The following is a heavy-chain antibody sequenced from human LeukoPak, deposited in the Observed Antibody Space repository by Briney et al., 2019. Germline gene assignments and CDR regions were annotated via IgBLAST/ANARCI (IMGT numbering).Heavy chain of an antibody. Sequence: ASVKVSCKASGGTFSSYAISWVRQAPGQGLEWMGRIIPIFGTANYAQKFQGRVTITTDESTSTAYMELSSLRSEDTAVYYCARGELVAAAGAAWFDPWGQGTLVTVSS. CDR1: GGTFSSYA. D-gene: IGHD6-13*01. CDR3: ARGELVAAAGAAWFDP. V-gene: IGHV1-69*05. CDR2: IIPIFGTA. J-gene: IGHJ5*02.